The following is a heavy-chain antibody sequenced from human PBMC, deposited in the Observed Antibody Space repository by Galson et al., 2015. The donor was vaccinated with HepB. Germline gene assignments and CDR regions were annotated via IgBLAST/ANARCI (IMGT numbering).Heavy chain of an antibody. V-gene: IGHV6-1*01. J-gene: IGHJ3*02. CDR1: GDSVSSNSAA. CDR3: ARVLLSSSWYDDAFDI. Sequence: CAISGDSVSSNSAAWNWIRQSPSRGLEWLGRTYYRSKWYNDYAVSVKSRITINPDTSKNQFSLQLNSVTPEDTAVYYCARVLLSSSWYDDAFDIWGQGTMVTVSS. D-gene: IGHD6-13*01. CDR2: TYYRSKWYN.